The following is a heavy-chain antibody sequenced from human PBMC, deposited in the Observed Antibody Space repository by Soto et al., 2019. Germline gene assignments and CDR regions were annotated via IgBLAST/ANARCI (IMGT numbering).Heavy chain of an antibody. D-gene: IGHD2-21*02. V-gene: IGHV1-69*13. CDR2: IIPIFGTA. Sequence: SVKVSCKASGGTFSSYAISWVRQAPGQGLEWMGGIIPIFGTANYAQKFQGRVTITADESTSTAYMELSSLRSEDTAVYYCARLCRGGDCYSHYYYGMDVWGQGTTVTVSS. CDR3: ARLCRGGDCYSHYYYGMDV. CDR1: GGTFSSYA. J-gene: IGHJ6*02.